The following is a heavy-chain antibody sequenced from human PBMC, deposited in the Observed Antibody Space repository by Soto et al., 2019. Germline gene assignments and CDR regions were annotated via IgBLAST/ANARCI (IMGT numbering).Heavy chain of an antibody. CDR2: IYYSGTT. J-gene: IGHJ4*02. Sequence: SETLSLTCTVSRGSISSYYWSWTRQPPGKGLEWIGYIYYSGTTNYNPSLKSRVTMSVDTSRNQFSLKLSSVTAADTAVYYCARDPPDGDSYFDYWGQGTLVTVSS. D-gene: IGHD4-17*01. CDR3: ARDPPDGDSYFDY. V-gene: IGHV4-59*01. CDR1: RGSISSYY.